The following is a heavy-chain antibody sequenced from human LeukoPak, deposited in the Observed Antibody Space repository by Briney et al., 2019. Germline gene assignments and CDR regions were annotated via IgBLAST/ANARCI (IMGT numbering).Heavy chain of an antibody. D-gene: IGHD6-13*01. V-gene: IGHV1-8*01. CDR1: GYTFTSYD. J-gene: IGHJ4*02. CDR2: MNPNSGNT. Sequence: ASVKVSCKASGYTFTSYDINWVRQATGHGLEWMGWMNPNSGNTGYAQKFQGRVTLTRNTSISTAYMDLSSLRSEDAAVYYCARGGIPAAVDFAYWGQGTLVTVSS. CDR3: ARGGIPAAVDFAY.